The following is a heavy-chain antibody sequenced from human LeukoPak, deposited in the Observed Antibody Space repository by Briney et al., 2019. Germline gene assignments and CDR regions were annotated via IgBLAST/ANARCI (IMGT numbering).Heavy chain of an antibody. CDR1: GLAFSAYK. Sequence: QIGGSMRLSCAASGLAFSAYKMHWVRQAPRKGLVWVSRISSDGSSTNYADSVKGRFTISRDNAKNTLYLQMNSLRVEDTAVYYCARGRPHGSDYWGQGTLVTVSS. J-gene: IGHJ4*02. V-gene: IGHV3-74*01. CDR3: ARGRPHGSDY. CDR2: ISSDGSST. D-gene: IGHD2-15*01.